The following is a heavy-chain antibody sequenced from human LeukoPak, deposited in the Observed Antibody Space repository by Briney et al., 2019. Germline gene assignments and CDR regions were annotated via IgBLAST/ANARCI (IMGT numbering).Heavy chain of an antibody. J-gene: IGHJ3*02. CDR1: GFTFSSYG. CDR2: ISGSGGST. V-gene: IGHV3-23*01. D-gene: IGHD3-22*01. Sequence: GGSLRLSCAASGFTFSSYGMSWVRQAPGKGLEWVSAISGSGGSTYYADSVEGRFTISRDNSKNTLYLQMNSLRAEDTAVYYCAKYYYDSSGYGDAFDIWGQGTMVTVSS. CDR3: AKYYYDSSGYGDAFDI.